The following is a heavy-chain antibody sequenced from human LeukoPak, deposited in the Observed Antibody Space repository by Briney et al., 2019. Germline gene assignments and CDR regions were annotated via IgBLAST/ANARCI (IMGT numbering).Heavy chain of an antibody. CDR3: AKGQISRSDRFDY. CDR2: ISGSGRDT. J-gene: IGHJ4*02. D-gene: IGHD3-3*02. CDR1: GFNFSSYG. V-gene: IGHV3-23*01. Sequence: PGGSLRLSCAASGFNFSSYGMTWVRQAPGKGLEWVSIISGSGRDTYYAGSVKGRFTISRDKSKNTLYLQMNSLRAEDTAVYCCAKGQISRSDRFDYWGQGTLVTVSS.